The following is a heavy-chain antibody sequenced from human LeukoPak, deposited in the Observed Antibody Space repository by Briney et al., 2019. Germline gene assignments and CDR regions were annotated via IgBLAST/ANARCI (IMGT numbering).Heavy chain of an antibody. CDR1: GYIFTDFW. Sequence: GESLKISCEGSGYIFTDFWIGWVRQMPGKGLEWTASIYVGDSDTTYSPSFQGQVTISADRSIRTAYLHWSSLKASDTAMYYCARRANMVTTRFFDLWGRGTLVTVSS. V-gene: IGHV5-51*01. CDR2: IYVGDSDT. CDR3: ARRANMVTTRFFDL. D-gene: IGHD4-17*01. J-gene: IGHJ2*01.